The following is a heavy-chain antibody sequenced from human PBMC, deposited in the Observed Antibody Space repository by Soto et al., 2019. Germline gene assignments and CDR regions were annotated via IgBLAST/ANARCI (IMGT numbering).Heavy chain of an antibody. V-gene: IGHV1-69*02. CDR2: IIPILGIA. J-gene: IGHJ5*02. D-gene: IGHD3-3*01. CDR1: GGTFSSYT. Sequence: VKVSCKASGGTFSSYTISWVRQAPGQGLEWMGRIIPILGIANYAQKFQGRVTITADKSTSTAYMELSSLRSEDTAVYYCARVGVTYYDFWSGEESWFDPWGQGTLVTVSS. CDR3: ARVGVTYYDFWSGEESWFDP.